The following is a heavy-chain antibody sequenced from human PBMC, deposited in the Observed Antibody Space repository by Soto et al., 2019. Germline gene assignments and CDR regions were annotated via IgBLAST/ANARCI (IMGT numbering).Heavy chain of an antibody. D-gene: IGHD3-10*01. J-gene: IGHJ5*02. CDR3: ERSGSYYPARNWFGP. V-gene: IGHV1-18*01. CDR1: GYTFTSYG. CDR2: ISGFNDDT. Sequence: QAQLVQSGVEMKNVGASVKVSCKASGYTFTSYGISWVRQAPGQGLEWMGWISGFNDDTNHAQKFQGRVTVTKDTSTSTAYMELRSLKSDDTAVYYCERSGSYYPARNWFGPWGQGTLVTVSS.